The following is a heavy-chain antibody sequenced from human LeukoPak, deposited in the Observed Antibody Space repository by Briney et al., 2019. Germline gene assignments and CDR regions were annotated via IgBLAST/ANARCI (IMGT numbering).Heavy chain of an antibody. Sequence: ASVKVSCKASGYTFTGYYMHWVRQAPGQGLEWMGWINPNSGGTIYAQKFQGRVTMTRDTSISTAYVELSRLRSDDTAVYYCASASLPALRFLEWLPFNWGQGTLVTVSS. J-gene: IGHJ4*02. CDR2: INPNSGGT. CDR1: GYTFTGYY. V-gene: IGHV1-2*02. D-gene: IGHD3-3*01. CDR3: ASASLPALRFLEWLPFN.